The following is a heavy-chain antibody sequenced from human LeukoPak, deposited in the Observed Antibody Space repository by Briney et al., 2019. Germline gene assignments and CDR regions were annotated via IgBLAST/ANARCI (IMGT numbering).Heavy chain of an antibody. CDR1: GFTFSSYG. CDR3: AKDGTWFGELLTPSYFDY. Sequence: GGSLRLSCAASGFTFSSYGMHWVRQAPGKGLEWVAVIWYDGSNKYYADSVKGRFTISRDNSKNTLYLQMNSLRAEDTAVYYCAKDGTWFGELLTPSYFDYWGQGTLVTVSS. V-gene: IGHV3-33*06. J-gene: IGHJ4*02. D-gene: IGHD3-10*01. CDR2: IWYDGSNK.